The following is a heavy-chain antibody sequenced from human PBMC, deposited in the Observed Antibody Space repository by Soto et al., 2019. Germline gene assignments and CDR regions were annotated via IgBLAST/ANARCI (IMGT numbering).Heavy chain of an antibody. V-gene: IGHV3-23*01. CDR3: ARRYCTNGVCPFDS. Sequence: PGGSLRLSCAASGFTFSNYAMNWVRQAPGKGLEWVSTISGSGGSPYYADSVKGRFTISRDNSKNTLYLQMNSLRAGDSAIYYCARRYCTNGVCPFDSWGQGTLVTVSS. J-gene: IGHJ4*02. CDR1: GFTFSNYA. D-gene: IGHD2-8*01. CDR2: ISGSGGSP.